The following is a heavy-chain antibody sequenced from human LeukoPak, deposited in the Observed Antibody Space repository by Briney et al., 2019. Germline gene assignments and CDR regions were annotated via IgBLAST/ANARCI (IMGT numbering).Heavy chain of an antibody. CDR1: AFTFSSY. J-gene: IGHJ5*02. Sequence: GGSLRLSCAASAFTFSSYMSWGRRGPGKGLEWVSYISSTASSIYYSDSVKGRFTISRDNAKNSLYLQMNSLRAEDTAVYYCARDVTYHGGDWFDPWGQGTLVTVSS. CDR3: ARDVTYHGGDWFDP. V-gene: IGHV3-48*04. CDR2: ISSTASSI. D-gene: IGHD4-23*01.